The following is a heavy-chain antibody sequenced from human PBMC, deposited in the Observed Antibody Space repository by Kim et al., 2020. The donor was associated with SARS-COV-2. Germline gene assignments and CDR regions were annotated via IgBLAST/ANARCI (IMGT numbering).Heavy chain of an antibody. Sequence: YSPSLKSRVTISVDKSKNQFSLKLSSVTAADTAVYYCARAGKGSSGGYRWGQGTLVTVSS. V-gene: IGHV4-4*02. J-gene: IGHJ4*02. CDR3: ARAGKGSSGGYR. D-gene: IGHD6-19*01.